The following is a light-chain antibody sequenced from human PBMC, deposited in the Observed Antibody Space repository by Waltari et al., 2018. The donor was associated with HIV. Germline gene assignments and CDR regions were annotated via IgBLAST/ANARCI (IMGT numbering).Light chain of an antibody. CDR2: DAS. CDR3: QQRSDWPPT. J-gene: IGKJ1*01. V-gene: IGKV3-11*01. CDR1: QSVGSY. Sequence: EIVLTQSPATLSLYPGERATLSCRASQSVGSYLGWYQQKPGQAPRLLIYDASNRATVIPARFRGSGSVTDFTLTISSLEPEDFAVYYCQQRSDWPPTFGQGTKVEIK.